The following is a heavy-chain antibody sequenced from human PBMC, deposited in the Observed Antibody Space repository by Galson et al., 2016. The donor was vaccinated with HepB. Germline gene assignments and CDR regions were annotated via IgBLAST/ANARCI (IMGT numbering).Heavy chain of an antibody. CDR1: AFNFNNYD. CDR2: ISSDGTHQ. CDR3: ATGGPVVTATQVSGGGVTVHIAFHI. Sequence: SLRLXCAASAFNFNNYDIHWVRQAPGKGLEWVTIISSDGTHQDYVDSVKGRFTISRDDSTNTVSLQMNSLRLEDTAMYYCATGGPVVTATQVSGGGVTVHIAFHIWGQGTMVTVSS. J-gene: IGHJ3*02. D-gene: IGHD2-21*02. V-gene: IGHV3-30*03.